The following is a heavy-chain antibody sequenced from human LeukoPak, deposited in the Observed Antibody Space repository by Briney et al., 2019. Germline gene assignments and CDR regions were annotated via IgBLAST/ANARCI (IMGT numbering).Heavy chain of an antibody. CDR3: ARRDTSSWYF. Sequence: GESLKISCQGSGYTFTRYWIGWVRQMPGKGLEWMGIIYPGDSDTRYSPSFQGQVTISADKSISTAYLQWSSLKASDTAMYYCARRDTSSWYFWGQGTLVTVSS. CDR1: GYTFTRYW. CDR2: IYPGDSDT. V-gene: IGHV5-51*01. D-gene: IGHD6-13*01. J-gene: IGHJ4*02.